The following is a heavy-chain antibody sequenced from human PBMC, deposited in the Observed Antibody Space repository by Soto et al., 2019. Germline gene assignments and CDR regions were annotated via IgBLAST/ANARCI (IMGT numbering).Heavy chain of an antibody. V-gene: IGHV3-21*01. CDR3: ARGLYYYDSSVYYFA. D-gene: IGHD3-22*01. CDR2: ISSSRSYI. J-gene: IGHJ4*02. Sequence: EVQLVESGGGLVKPGGSLRLSCAASGFTFSSYSMNWVRQAPGKGLEWVSSISSSRSYIYYADSVKGRFTISRDNAKNSLYLQMNSLRAEDTAVYYCARGLYYYDSSVYYFAWGQGTLVTVSS. CDR1: GFTFSSYS.